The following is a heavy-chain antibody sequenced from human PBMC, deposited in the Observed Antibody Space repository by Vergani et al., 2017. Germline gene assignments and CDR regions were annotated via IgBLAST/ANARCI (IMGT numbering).Heavy chain of an antibody. CDR2: IYDSETT. V-gene: IGHV4-30-2*01. Sequence: QVQLQESGPGLVKPSETLSLTCAVSGGSINSGGYSWNWIRQPPGKGLEWIGYIYDSETTYYNPSLKSRVTISVDRSKNQFSLKLSSVTAADTAVYYCARVTAPLRTYSSSWYFYFDYWGQGTLVTVSS. D-gene: IGHD6-13*01. J-gene: IGHJ4*02. CDR3: ARVTAPLRTYSSSWYFYFDY. CDR1: GGSINSGGYS.